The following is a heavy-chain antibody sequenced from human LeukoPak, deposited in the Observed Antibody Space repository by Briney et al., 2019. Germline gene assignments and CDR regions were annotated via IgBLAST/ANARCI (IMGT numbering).Heavy chain of an antibody. Sequence: PGGSLRLSCAASGFSVSNNYVSWVRQAPGKGLEWVSVIYSGGSTYYADSVKGRFTISRDNSKNTLYLQMSSLRAEDTAVYYCAKGGVGYGSYYYMDVWGKGTTVTVSS. V-gene: IGHV3-66*01. CDR3: AKGGVGYGSYYYMDV. D-gene: IGHD2-15*01. CDR2: IYSGGST. CDR1: GFSVSNNY. J-gene: IGHJ6*03.